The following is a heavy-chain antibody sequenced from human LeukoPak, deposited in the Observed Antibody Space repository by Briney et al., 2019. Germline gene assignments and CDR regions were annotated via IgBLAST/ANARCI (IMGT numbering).Heavy chain of an antibody. CDR2: INHSGST. J-gene: IGHJ1*01. CDR3: ARGRRTVGVQH. CDR1: GGSFSGYY. Sequence: SETLSLTCAVYGGSFSGYYWSWIRQPPGKGLEWIGEINHSGSTNYNPSLKSRVTISVDTSKNQFSLKLSSVTAADTAVYYCARGRRTVGVQHWGQGTLVTVSS. D-gene: IGHD3/OR15-3a*01. V-gene: IGHV4-34*01.